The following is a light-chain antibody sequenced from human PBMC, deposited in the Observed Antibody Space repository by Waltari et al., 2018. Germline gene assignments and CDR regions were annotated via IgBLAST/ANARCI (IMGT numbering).Light chain of an antibody. J-gene: IGKJ1*01. Sequence: DIVLTQSPGTLSLSLGERATVSCRASPSVSRALAWYQQKPGKSPRLLIYGASTRAPGIPDRFSGSGSGTDFSLTISRLEPDDFAVYYCQHYLRLPVTFGQGTTVEI. CDR1: PSVSRA. V-gene: IGKV3-20*01. CDR3: QHYLRLPVT. CDR2: GAS.